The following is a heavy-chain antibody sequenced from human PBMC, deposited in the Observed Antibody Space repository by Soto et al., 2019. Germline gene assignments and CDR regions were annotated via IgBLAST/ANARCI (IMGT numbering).Heavy chain of an antibody. V-gene: IGHV4-4*08. CDR1: GVSISSYY. Sequence: PSETLSLTCTVSGVSISSYYWSWIRQSPGKGLEWIGSIYSGGSTNYNPSLKSRVTISVDTSKNHFSLKLSSVTAADTAVYYCATQEVGGSYVYTFDPWGQGTLVTVSS. J-gene: IGHJ5*02. CDR2: IYSGGST. D-gene: IGHD1-26*01. CDR3: ATQEVGGSYVYTFDP.